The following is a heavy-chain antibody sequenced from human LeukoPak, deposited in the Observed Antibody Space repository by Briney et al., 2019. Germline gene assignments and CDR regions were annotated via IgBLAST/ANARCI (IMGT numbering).Heavy chain of an antibody. V-gene: IGHV4-31*03. D-gene: IGHD3-3*01. CDR2: IYYSGST. J-gene: IGHJ6*03. Sequence: PSQTLSLTCTVSSGSISSGGYYWSWIRQHPGKGLEWIGYIYYSGSTYYNPSLKSRVTISVDTSKNQFSLKLSSVTAADTAVYYCAREIPNYDFWSGYQHGYYYYMDVWGKGTTVTVSS. CDR3: AREIPNYDFWSGYQHGYYYYMDV. CDR1: SGSISSGGYY.